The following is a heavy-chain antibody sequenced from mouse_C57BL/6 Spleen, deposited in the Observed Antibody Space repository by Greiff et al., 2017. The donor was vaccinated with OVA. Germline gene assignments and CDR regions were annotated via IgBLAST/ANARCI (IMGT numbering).Heavy chain of an antibody. CDR1: GYTFTSYG. D-gene: IGHD1-1*01. J-gene: IGHJ2*01. CDR3: ARAGSNYFDY. V-gene: IGHV1-81*01. CDR2: IYPRSGNT. Sequence: LEESGAELARPGASVKLSCKASGYTFTSYGISWVKQRTGQGLEWIGEIYPRSGNTYYNEKFKGKATLTADKSSSTAYMELRSLTSEDSAVYFCARAGSNYFDYWGQGTTLTVSS.